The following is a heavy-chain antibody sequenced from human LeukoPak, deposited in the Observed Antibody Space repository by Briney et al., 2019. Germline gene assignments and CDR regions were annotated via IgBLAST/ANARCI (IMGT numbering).Heavy chain of an antibody. CDR3: ARDRYCGGDCYSNAFDI. CDR2: ISSSSTTI. J-gene: IGHJ3*02. D-gene: IGHD2-21*02. V-gene: IGHV3-48*02. CDR1: GFTFSCYS. Sequence: PGGSLRLSCAASGFTFSCYSMNWVRQAPGKGLEWVSYISSSSTTIYYADSLKGRFTISRDNGRNSLYLQMNSLRDEDTAVYYCARDRYCGGDCYSNAFDIWGQGTMVTVSS.